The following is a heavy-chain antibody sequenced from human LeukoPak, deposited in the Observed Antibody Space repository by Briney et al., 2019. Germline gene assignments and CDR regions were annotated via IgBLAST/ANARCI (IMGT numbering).Heavy chain of an antibody. J-gene: IGHJ4*02. CDR1: GFTFSSYA. Sequence: GGSLRLSCAASGFTFSSYAMSWVRQAPGKGLEWVSAISGSGGSTYYADSVKGRFTISRDNSKNTLYLQMNSLRTEDTAVYYCAKAPGYSSGWYEYWGQGTLVTVSS. CDR3: AKAPGYSSGWYEY. CDR2: ISGSGGST. D-gene: IGHD6-19*01. V-gene: IGHV3-23*01.